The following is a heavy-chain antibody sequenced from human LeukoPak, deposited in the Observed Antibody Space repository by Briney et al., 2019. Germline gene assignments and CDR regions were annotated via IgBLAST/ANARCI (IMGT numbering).Heavy chain of an antibody. V-gene: IGHV3-53*01. J-gene: IGHJ4*02. Sequence: GGSLRLSCTVSGFTVSSNSMSWVRQAPGKGLEWVSFIYSDNTHYSDSVKGRFTISRDNSKNTLYLQMNSLRAEDTAVYYCARDRYGKRPNFDYWGQGTLVTVSS. CDR1: GFTVSSNS. CDR2: IYSDNT. CDR3: ARDRYGKRPNFDY. D-gene: IGHD1-1*01.